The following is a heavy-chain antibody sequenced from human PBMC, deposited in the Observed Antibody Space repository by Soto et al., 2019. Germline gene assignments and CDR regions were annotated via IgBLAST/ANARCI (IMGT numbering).Heavy chain of an antibody. CDR3: ARGESRQGLVARRVFYY. J-gene: IGHJ4*02. V-gene: IGHV1-18*01. D-gene: IGHD6-19*01. CDR1: GYTFTSYG. Sequence: QVQLVQSGAEVKKHGASVKVSCKASGYTFTSYGISWVRQAPGQGLEWMGWISAYNGNTNYAQKLQGRVTMTTDTSTSTAYMELMSLRSDDTAVYYCARGESRQGLVARRVFYYWGQGTLVTVSS. CDR2: ISAYNGNT.